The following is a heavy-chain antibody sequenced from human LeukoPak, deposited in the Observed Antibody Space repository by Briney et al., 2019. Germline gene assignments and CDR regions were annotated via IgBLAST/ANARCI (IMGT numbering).Heavy chain of an antibody. V-gene: IGHV3-53*01. Sequence: GGSLRVSCAVSGFTVSNNYMSWVRQAPGKGLEWVSVMYSGGSTYYADSVKGRFTISRDNSKNTVYLQMNSLRAEDTAVYYCARLDVVAGRAYWGLGTLVTVSS. CDR3: ARLDVVAGRAY. CDR1: GFTVSNNY. D-gene: IGHD6-19*01. CDR2: MYSGGST. J-gene: IGHJ4*02.